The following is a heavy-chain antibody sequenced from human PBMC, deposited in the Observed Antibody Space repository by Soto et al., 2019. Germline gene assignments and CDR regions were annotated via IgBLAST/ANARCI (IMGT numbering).Heavy chain of an antibody. CDR3: ARAGAGNWFDP. J-gene: IGHJ5*02. CDR1: GGSISSGGYY. Sequence: QVQLQESGPGLVKPSQTLSLTCTVSGGSISSGGYYWSWIRQHPGKGLEWIGYIYYSGRTYHNPSLKRRITISVDTSKNQVSLKLSSVTAADTAVYYCARAGAGNWFDPWGQGTLVPVSS. CDR2: IYYSGRT. V-gene: IGHV4-31*03.